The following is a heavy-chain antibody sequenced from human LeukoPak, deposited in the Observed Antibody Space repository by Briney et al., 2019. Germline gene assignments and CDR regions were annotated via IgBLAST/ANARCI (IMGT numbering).Heavy chain of an antibody. CDR1: GSSVTVFY. Sequence: EPLSLPCPVSGSSVTVFYWSWIRPPPGKGREWIGYIYTTGSTNYNPSLKSRVTISLNTSENQFSLKLDSVTAADTAVYYCARRNSYISSFDYWGQGTLVTVSS. J-gene: IGHJ4*02. CDR2: IYTTGST. CDR3: ARRNSYISSFDY. D-gene: IGHD3-16*01. V-gene: IGHV4-4*09.